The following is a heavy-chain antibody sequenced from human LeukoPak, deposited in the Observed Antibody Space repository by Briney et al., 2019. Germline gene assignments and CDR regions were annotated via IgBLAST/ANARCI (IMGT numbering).Heavy chain of an antibody. J-gene: IGHJ3*02. CDR3: ARGGIGSSYPQPDAFDI. V-gene: IGHV3-20*04. CDR1: GFTFSDYY. Sequence: GGSLRLSCAASGFTFSDYYMSWVRQAPGKGLEWVSGINWNGGSTGYADSVKGRFTISRDNAKNSLYLQMNSLRAEDTALYYCARGGIGSSYPQPDAFDIWGQGTMVTVSS. CDR2: INWNGGST. D-gene: IGHD6-13*01.